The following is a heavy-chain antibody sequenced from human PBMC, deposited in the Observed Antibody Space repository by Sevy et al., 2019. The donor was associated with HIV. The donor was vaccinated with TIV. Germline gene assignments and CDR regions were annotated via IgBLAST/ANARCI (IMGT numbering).Heavy chain of an antibody. CDR3: TRALATADTPEYYFDY. D-gene: IGHD5-12*01. Sequence: GGSQRLSCTSSGFTFGDYAMSWFRQAPGKGLEWVAFIRRNAHEPYGGTTEYAASVKGRFTISRDDSKSIAYLQMNSLKTEDTAVYHCTRALATADTPEYYFDYWGQGILVTVSS. V-gene: IGHV3-49*03. J-gene: IGHJ4*02. CDR2: IRRNAHEPYGGTT. CDR1: GFTFGDYA.